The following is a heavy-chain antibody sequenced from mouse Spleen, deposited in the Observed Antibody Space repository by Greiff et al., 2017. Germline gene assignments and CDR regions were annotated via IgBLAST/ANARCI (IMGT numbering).Heavy chain of an antibody. CDR2: IDPETGGT. CDR1: GYTFTDYE. CDR3: TRRFPAYYGNYYFDY. J-gene: IGHJ2*01. V-gene: IGHV1-15*01. D-gene: IGHD2-10*01. Sequence: QVQLQQSGAELVRPGASVTLSCKASGYTFTDYEMHWVKQTPVHGLEWIGAIDPETGGTAYNQKFKGKAILTADKSSSTAYMELRILTSEDSAVYYCTRRFPAYYGNYYFDYWGQGTTLTVSS.